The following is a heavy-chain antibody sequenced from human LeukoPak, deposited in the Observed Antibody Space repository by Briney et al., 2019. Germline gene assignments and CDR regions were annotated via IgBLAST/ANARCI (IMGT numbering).Heavy chain of an antibody. CDR2: FGWGDDK. CDR3: ARIAAAGKLFAP. CDR1: GFSRSTSGMR. D-gene: IGHD6-13*01. V-gene: IGHV2-70*04. J-gene: IGHJ5*02. Sequence: SGPALVKPTQTLTLTCTFSGFSRSTSGMRVSWIRQPPGKALEWFARFGWGDDKFYSTSLKTRLTIAKDTSKNQVVRTMTHMDSVDPATSYCARIAAAGKLFAPWSQGTLPTLSS.